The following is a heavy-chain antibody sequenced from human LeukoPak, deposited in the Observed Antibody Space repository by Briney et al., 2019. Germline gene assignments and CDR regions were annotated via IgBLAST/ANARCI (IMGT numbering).Heavy chain of an antibody. Sequence: GGSLRLSCAASGFTFSSYAMSWVRQAPGKGLDWVSVIYSGGNTYYADSVKGRFTISRDNSKNTLYLQMNSLRPEDTAVYYCARGARKGDDYGGFFDYWGQGTLVTVSS. CDR2: IYSGGNT. J-gene: IGHJ4*02. CDR3: ARGARKGDDYGGFFDY. V-gene: IGHV3-66*02. D-gene: IGHD4-23*01. CDR1: GFTFSSYA.